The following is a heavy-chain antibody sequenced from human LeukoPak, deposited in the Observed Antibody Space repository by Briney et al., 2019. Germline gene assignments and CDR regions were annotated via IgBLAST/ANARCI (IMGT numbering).Heavy chain of an antibody. D-gene: IGHD1-26*01. V-gene: IGHV3-33*01. CDR2: IWYDGSNK. J-gene: IGHJ5*02. CDR3: ARMGATTYNWFDP. CDR1: GFTFSSYG. Sequence: GGSLRLSCAASGFTFSSYGMHWVRQAPGKGLEWVAVIWYDGSNKYYADSVKGRFTISRDNSKNTLYLQMNSLRAEDTAVYYCARMGATTYNWFDPWGQGTLVTVSS.